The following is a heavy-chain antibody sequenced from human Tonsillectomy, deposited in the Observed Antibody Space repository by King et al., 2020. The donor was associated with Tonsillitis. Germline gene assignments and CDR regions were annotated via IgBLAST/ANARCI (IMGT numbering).Heavy chain of an antibody. CDR2: MVARSSTI. Sequence: VQLLQSGGGLVQTGGSLRLSCAASGFTFSSYRMNRVRQAPGKGLEWGAYMVARSSTIYYAESVKGRFTISRDNAKTSLYLQINSLRAEDTAVYYCARDDLWAFDIWGQGTMVTVS. CDR3: ARDDLWAFDI. V-gene: IGHV3-48*01. J-gene: IGHJ3*02. CDR1: GFTFSSYR. D-gene: IGHD2-21*01.